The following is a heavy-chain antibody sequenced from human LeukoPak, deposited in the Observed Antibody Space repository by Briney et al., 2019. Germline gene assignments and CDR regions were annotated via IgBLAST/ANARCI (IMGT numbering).Heavy chain of an antibody. CDR3: ARDHITMVRGGTGFDY. J-gene: IGHJ4*02. D-gene: IGHD3-10*01. CDR2: INHSGST. Sequence: SGTLSLTCAVYGGSFSGYYWSWIRQPPRKGLEWIGEINHSGSTNYNPSLKSRVTISVDTSKNQFSLKLSSVTAADTAVYYCARDHITMVRGGTGFDYWGQGTLVTVSS. V-gene: IGHV4-34*01. CDR1: GGSFSGYY.